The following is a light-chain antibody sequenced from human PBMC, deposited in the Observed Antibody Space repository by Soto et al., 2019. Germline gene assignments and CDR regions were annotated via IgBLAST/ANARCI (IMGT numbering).Light chain of an antibody. CDR2: LGS. CDR1: QSLLNSNGYNY. J-gene: IGKJ1*01. V-gene: IGKV2-28*01. CDR3: MQALTAPPT. Sequence: DIVMTQSPLSLPVTPGEPASISCRSSQSLLNSNGYNYLDWYLQKPGQSPQLLIYLGSNRASGVPDRFSGSGSGTDFTLKISRVXXXXXXXYHCMQALTAPPTFGQGTKVEIK.